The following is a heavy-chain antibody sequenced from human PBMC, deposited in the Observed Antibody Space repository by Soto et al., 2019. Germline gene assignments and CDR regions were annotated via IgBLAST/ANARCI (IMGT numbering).Heavy chain of an antibody. D-gene: IGHD3-3*01. J-gene: IGHJ3*02. CDR3: ASRGRLYDFWSGYSGAFDI. CDR2: IYSGGST. Sequence: HPGGSLRLSCAASGFSVSSKDMSWVRQAPGKGLEWVSVIYSGGSTYYADSVKGRFTISRDNSKNTLYLQMNSLRAEDTAVYYCASRGRLYDFWSGYSGAFDIWGQGTMVTVSS. V-gene: IGHV3-66*01. CDR1: GFSVSSKD.